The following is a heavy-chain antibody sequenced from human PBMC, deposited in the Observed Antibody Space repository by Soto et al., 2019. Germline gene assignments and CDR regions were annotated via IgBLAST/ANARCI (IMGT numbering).Heavy chain of an antibody. J-gene: IGHJ3*02. D-gene: IGHD2-2*01. V-gene: IGHV5-10-1*01. CDR3: ARLWYCSSTSCYGSDAFDI. CDR2: IDPSDSYT. CDR1: GYSFTSYW. Sequence: VESVTISCKVSGYSFTSYWIIWVVQMPGKGLEWMGRIDPSDSYTNYSPSFQGHVTISADKSISTAYLQWSSLKASDTAMYYCARLWYCSSTSCYGSDAFDIWGKGKMVTVSS.